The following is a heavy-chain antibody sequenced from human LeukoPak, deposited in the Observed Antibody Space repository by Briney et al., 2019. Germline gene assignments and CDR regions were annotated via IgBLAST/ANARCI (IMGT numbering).Heavy chain of an antibody. D-gene: IGHD1-26*01. CDR1: GYTFTSYG. CDR3: ARGYRGRVSRYFDY. J-gene: IGHJ4*02. CDR2: ISAYNGNT. V-gene: IGHV1-18*01. Sequence: ASVKVSCKASGYTFTSYGISWVRQAPGQGLEWMGWISAYNGNTNYAQKLQGRVTITTDTSTSTAYMELRSVRSDDTALYYCARGYRGRVSRYFDYWGQGTLVTVSS.